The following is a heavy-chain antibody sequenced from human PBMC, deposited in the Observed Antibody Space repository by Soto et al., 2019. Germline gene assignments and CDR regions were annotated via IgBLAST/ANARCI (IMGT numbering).Heavy chain of an antibody. D-gene: IGHD1-26*01. V-gene: IGHV1-2*04. CDR3: ARGDVPFYYGMDV. CDR2: INPNSGGT. Sequence: QVQLVQSGAEVKKPGASVKVSCKASGYTFTGYYMHWVRQAPGQGLEWMGWINPNSGGTNYAQKCQGWVTMTRDTSISTAYMELSRLRSDDTAVYYCARGDVPFYYGMDVWGQGTTVTVSS. CDR1: GYTFTGYY. J-gene: IGHJ6*02.